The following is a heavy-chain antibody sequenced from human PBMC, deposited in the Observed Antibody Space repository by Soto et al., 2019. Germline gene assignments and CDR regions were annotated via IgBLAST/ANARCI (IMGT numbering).Heavy chain of an antibody. V-gene: IGHV4-34*01. Sequence: QVQLQQWGAGLLKPSETLSLTCAVYGGSFSGYYWSWIRQPPGKGLEWIGEINHSGSTNYNPSLKGRVPISVDTAKNQFALKVSSVAAADTAVYYWARRGKSKYSSSSRGGGFDYWGQGTLVTVSS. D-gene: IGHD6-6*01. CDR3: ARRGKSKYSSSSRGGGFDY. CDR1: GGSFSGYY. CDR2: INHSGST. J-gene: IGHJ4*02.